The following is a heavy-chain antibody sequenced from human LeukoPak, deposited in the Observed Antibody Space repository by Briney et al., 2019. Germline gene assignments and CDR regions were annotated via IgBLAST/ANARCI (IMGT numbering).Heavy chain of an antibody. V-gene: IGHV3-11*04. Sequence: GGSLRLSCAASGFSFIDAWMTWVRQAPGKGLEWVSAISGSGGSTYYADSVKGRFTISRDNAKNSLYLQMDSLRAEDTAVYYCARDSVRKDDYWGQGTLVTVSS. J-gene: IGHJ4*02. D-gene: IGHD1-26*01. CDR1: GFSFIDAW. CDR3: ARDSVRKDDY. CDR2: ISGSGGST.